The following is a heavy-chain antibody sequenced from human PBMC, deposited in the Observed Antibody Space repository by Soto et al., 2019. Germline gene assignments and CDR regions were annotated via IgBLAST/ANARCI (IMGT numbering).Heavy chain of an antibody. CDR1: GYTFTSYG. CDR3: ARGITMVRGVIITSNYFDY. D-gene: IGHD3-10*01. CDR2: ISAYNGNT. Sequence: ASVKVSCKASGYTFTSYGISWVRQAPGQGLEWMGWISAYNGNTNYAQKLQGRVTMTTDTSTSTAYMELRSLRSDDTAVYYCARGITMVRGVIITSNYFDYWGQGTLVTVSS. J-gene: IGHJ4*02. V-gene: IGHV1-18*01.